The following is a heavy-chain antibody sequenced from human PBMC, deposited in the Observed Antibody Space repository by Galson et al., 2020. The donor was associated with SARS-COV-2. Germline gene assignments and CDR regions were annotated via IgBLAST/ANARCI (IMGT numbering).Heavy chain of an antibody. Sequence: ASVKVSCKASGYTFTSYYIHWVRQAPGQGLEWMARINPSGGLTNYAQKFQGRVTMTRDTSTSTVYMELSSLRSEDMAVYYCAGGILTNHMDVWGKGTTVTVSS. CDR2: INPSGGLT. CDR3: AGGILTNHMDV. J-gene: IGHJ6*03. V-gene: IGHV1-46*01. CDR1: GYTFTSYY. D-gene: IGHD3-9*01.